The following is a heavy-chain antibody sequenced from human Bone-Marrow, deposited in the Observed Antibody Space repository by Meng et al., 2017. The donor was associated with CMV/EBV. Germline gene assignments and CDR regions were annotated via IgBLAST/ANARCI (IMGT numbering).Heavy chain of an antibody. J-gene: IGHJ6*02. CDR3: ALITGGASSTSWYYYYGMDV. Sequence: ASVKVSCKASGYMFNTYIISWVRQVPGQGLEWMGWISGYNAYTKHAQKFQGRVTMTEDTSTETAYMELNSLRSEDTDVYYCALITGGASSTSWYYYYGMDVWGQGNTVTGAS. CDR1: GYMFNTYI. D-gene: IGHD2-2*01. CDR2: ISGYNAYT. V-gene: IGHV1-18*01.